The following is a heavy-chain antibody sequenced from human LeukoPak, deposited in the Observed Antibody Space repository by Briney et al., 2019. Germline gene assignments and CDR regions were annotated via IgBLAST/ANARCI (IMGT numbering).Heavy chain of an antibody. J-gene: IGHJ4*02. CDR2: IYYSGST. CDR3: ASETYSSSSYYFDY. CDR1: GGSFSSGDYY. D-gene: IGHD6-6*01. Sequence: SQTLSLTCTVSGGSFSSGDYYWSWIRQPPGKGLEWIGYIYYSGSTYYNPSLKSRVTISVDTSKNQFSLKLSSVTAADTAVYYCASETYSSSSYYFDYWGQGTLVTVSS. V-gene: IGHV4-30-4*01.